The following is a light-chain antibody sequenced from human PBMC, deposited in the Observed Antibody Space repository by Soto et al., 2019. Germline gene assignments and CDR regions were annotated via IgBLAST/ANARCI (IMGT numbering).Light chain of an antibody. V-gene: IGKV3-11*01. J-gene: IGKJ1*01. CDR2: DAS. Sequence: EIVLTQSPATPSLSPGERATLSCRASQSVSSYLAWYQQKPGQAPRLLIYDASNRATGIPARFSGSGSGTDVTLTISSLEPEDFAVYYCQQRSNWPRTFGQGTKVEIK. CDR1: QSVSSY. CDR3: QQRSNWPRT.